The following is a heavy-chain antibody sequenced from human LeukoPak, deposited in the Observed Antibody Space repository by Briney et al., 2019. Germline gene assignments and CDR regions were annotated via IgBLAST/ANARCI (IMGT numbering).Heavy chain of an antibody. Sequence: PSESLSLTCAVYGGSFSGYYWSWIRQPPGKGLEWIGEINHSGSTNYNPSLKSRVTISVDTSKNQFSLKLSSVTAADTAVYYCARRPMSGPGGPQTIYGLDVWGRGTTVTVSS. CDR2: INHSGST. D-gene: IGHD3-3*01. J-gene: IGHJ6*02. CDR3: ARRPMSGPGGPQTIYGLDV. CDR1: GGSFSGYY. V-gene: IGHV4-34*01.